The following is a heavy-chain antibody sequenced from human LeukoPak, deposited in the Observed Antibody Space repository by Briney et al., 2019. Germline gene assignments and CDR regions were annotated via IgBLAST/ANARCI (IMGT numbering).Heavy chain of an antibody. CDR1: AGSISSES. CDR2: IYYSGST. CDR3: ARDRPSGSSFLDAFDI. J-gene: IGHJ3*02. D-gene: IGHD1-26*01. V-gene: IGHV4-59*01. Sequence: SETLSPTWPVAAGSISSESWSCNRQPPGKGLEWIGYIYYSGSTNYNPSLKSRVTISVDTSKNQFSLKLSSVTAADTAVYYCARDRPSGSSFLDAFDIWGQGTMVTVSS.